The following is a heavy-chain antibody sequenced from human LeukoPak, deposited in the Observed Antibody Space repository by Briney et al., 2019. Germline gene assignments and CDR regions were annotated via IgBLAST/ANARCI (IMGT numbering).Heavy chain of an antibody. CDR3: AREPHYYDSSGPIDY. Sequence: GGSLRLSCAASGFTFSSYSMNWVRQAPGKGLEWVSSISSSSSYIYYADSVKGRFTISRDNAKNSLYLQMNSLRAEDMAVYYCAREPHYYDSSGPIDYWGQGTLVTVSS. V-gene: IGHV3-21*01. J-gene: IGHJ4*02. CDR2: ISSSSSYI. D-gene: IGHD3-22*01. CDR1: GFTFSSYS.